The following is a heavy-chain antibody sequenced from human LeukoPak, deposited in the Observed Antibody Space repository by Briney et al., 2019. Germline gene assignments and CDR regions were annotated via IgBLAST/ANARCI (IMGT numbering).Heavy chain of an antibody. CDR3: ATEQPVAGTGGDAFDY. Sequence: GASVKVSCKVSGYTLTELSMHWVRQAPGKGLEWMGGFDPEDGETIYAQKFQGRVTMTEDTSTDTAYMELSSLRSEDTAVYYCATEQPVAGTGGDAFDYSGQGTLVTVSS. D-gene: IGHD6-19*01. CDR1: GYTLTELS. J-gene: IGHJ4*02. V-gene: IGHV1-24*01. CDR2: FDPEDGET.